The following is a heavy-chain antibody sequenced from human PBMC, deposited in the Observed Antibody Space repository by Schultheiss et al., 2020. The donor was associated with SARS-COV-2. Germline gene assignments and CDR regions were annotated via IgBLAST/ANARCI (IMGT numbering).Heavy chain of an antibody. CDR1: GFTFSDHF. V-gene: IGHV4-34*01. CDR3: ARDTYYGSGSYLHGMDV. D-gene: IGHD3-10*01. J-gene: IGHJ6*02. CDR2: INHSGST. Sequence: GSLRLSCAASGFTFSDHFMDWVRQAPGKGLEWVGEINHSGSTNYNPSLKSRVTISVDKSKNQFSLKLSSVTAADTAVYYCARDTYYGSGSYLHGMDVWGQGTTVTVSS.